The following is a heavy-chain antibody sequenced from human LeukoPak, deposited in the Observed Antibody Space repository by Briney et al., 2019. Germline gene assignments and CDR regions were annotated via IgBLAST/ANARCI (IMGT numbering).Heavy chain of an antibody. V-gene: IGHV1-69*13. D-gene: IGHD3-22*01. CDR3: ARSGPHYYDSSFFDY. Sequence: SVKVSCKASGGTFSSYAISWARQAPGQGLEWMGGIIPIFGTANYAQKFQGRVTITADESTSTAYMELSSLRSEDTAVYYCARSGPHYYDSSFFDYWGQGTLVTVSS. CDR1: GGTFSSYA. J-gene: IGHJ4*02. CDR2: IIPIFGTA.